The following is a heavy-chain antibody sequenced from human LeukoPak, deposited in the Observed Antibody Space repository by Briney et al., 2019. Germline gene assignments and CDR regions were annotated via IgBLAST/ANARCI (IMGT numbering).Heavy chain of an antibody. CDR2: MNLDGSEK. Sequence: GGSLRLSCTASGFTFTSHWLSWVRQAPGKGLEWVARMNLDGSEKYYVDSVKGRFTISRDNARTSLYLEMNSLRAEDTAVYYCARDATYCTNGVCYTRFDYWGQGTLVTVSS. D-gene: IGHD2-8*01. CDR3: ARDATYCTNGVCYTRFDY. J-gene: IGHJ4*02. CDR1: GFTFTSHW. V-gene: IGHV3-7*01.